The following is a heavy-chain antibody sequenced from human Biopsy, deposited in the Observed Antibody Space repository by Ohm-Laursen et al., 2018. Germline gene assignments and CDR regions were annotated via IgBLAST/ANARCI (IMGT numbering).Heavy chain of an antibody. Sequence: SETLSLTCTVSGDSVTKYYWSWIRQPPGKGLEWIGHIYYSVMTNYNPSLQSRVSISVDTSRNQVSLTLNSVTAADTAVYYCARGDYFDSNGYFWFDPWGQGTLVTVSS. CDR1: GDSVTKYY. J-gene: IGHJ5*02. CDR2: IYYSVMT. CDR3: ARGDYFDSNGYFWFDP. V-gene: IGHV4-59*02. D-gene: IGHD3-22*01.